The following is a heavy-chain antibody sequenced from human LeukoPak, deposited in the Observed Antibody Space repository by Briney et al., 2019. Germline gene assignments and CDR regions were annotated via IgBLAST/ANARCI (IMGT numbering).Heavy chain of an antibody. CDR2: IYTSGST. CDR1: GGSISSGSYY. Sequence: PSQTLSLTCTVSGGSISSGSYYWSWIRQPAGKGLEWIGRIYTSGSTNYNPSLKSRVTISVDTSKNQFSLKLSSVTATDTAVYYCARARGYYDFWSGYESGVDYYMDVWGKGTTVTVSS. V-gene: IGHV4-61*02. J-gene: IGHJ6*03. CDR3: ARARGYYDFWSGYESGVDYYMDV. D-gene: IGHD3-3*01.